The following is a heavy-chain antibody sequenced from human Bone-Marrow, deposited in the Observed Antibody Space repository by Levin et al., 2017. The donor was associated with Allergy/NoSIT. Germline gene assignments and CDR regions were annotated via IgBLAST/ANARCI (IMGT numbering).Heavy chain of an antibody. CDR3: ARPESFSVLGSEPRGYIYYYYGMDV. Sequence: GESLKISCAASGFTFSSYSMHWVRQAPGKGLEWVSSISSTSSHTYYADSVKGRFTISRDNAKNSLYLQMNSLRADDTAVYYCARPESFSVLGSEPRGYIYYYYGMDVWGQGTAVAVSS. D-gene: IGHD2-2*02. V-gene: IGHV3-21*01. J-gene: IGHJ6*02. CDR1: GFTFSSYS. CDR2: ISSTSSHT.